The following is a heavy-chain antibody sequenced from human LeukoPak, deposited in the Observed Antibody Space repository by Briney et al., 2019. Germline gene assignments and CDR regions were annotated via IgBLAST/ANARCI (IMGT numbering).Heavy chain of an antibody. CDR3: ARDPSSSWYFDY. Sequence: GGSLRLSCAASGFTFDDYAMHWVRQAPGKGLEWVSLISWDGGSTYYADSVKGRFTISRDNSKNTLYLQMNSLRAEDTAVYYCARDPSSSWYFDYWGQGTLVTVSS. CDR2: ISWDGGST. V-gene: IGHV3-43D*03. CDR1: GFTFDDYA. J-gene: IGHJ4*02. D-gene: IGHD6-13*01.